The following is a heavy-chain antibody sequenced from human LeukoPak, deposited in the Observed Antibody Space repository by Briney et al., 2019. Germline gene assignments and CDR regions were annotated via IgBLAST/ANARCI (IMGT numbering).Heavy chain of an antibody. CDR1: GFTFDDYT. CDR2: ISWDGGST. V-gene: IGHV3-43*01. Sequence: GGSLRLSCAASGFTFDDYTMHWVRQAPGKGLEWVSLISWDGGSTYYADSVKGRFTISRDNSKNSLYLQMNSLRTEDTALYYCAKDKVNLRWKGGYFDYWGQGTLVTVSS. CDR3: AKDKVNLRWKGGYFDY. D-gene: IGHD4-23*01. J-gene: IGHJ4*02.